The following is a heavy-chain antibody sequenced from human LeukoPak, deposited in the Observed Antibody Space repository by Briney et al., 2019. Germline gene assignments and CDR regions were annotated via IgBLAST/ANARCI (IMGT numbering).Heavy chain of an antibody. CDR2: IRYDGSNK. V-gene: IGHV3-30*02. D-gene: IGHD3-10*01. CDR3: AREVFAYYYRSGSFYY. CDR1: GFTFSSYG. Sequence: GGSLRLSCAASGFTFSSYGMHWVRQAPGKGLEWVAFIRYDGSNKYYADSVKGRFTISRDNSKNTLYLQMNSLRAEDTAVYYCAREVFAYYYRSGSFYYWGQGTLVTVSS. J-gene: IGHJ4*02.